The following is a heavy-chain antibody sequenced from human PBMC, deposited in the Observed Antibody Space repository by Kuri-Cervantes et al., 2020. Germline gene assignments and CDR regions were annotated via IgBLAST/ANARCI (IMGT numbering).Heavy chain of an antibody. J-gene: IGHJ4*02. V-gene: IGHV3-33*08. Sequence: GESLKISCAASGFTFRNYGMNWVRQAPGKGLEWVAVIWYDGTIKYYADSVKGRFTISRDNSKNTLYLQMNNLRAEDTAVYYCASRGDNFPFDYWGQGTLVTVSS. CDR1: GFTFRNYG. CDR2: IWYDGTIK. CDR3: ASRGDNFPFDY. D-gene: IGHD5-18*01.